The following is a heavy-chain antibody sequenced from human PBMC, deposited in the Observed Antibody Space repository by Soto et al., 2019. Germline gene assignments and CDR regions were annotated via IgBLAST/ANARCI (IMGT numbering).Heavy chain of an antibody. CDR3: ATDSSGYYYDSSYGY. V-gene: IGHV1-24*01. J-gene: IGHJ4*02. CDR2: FDPEDGET. D-gene: IGHD3-22*01. CDR1: GYTLTELP. Sequence: ASVKVSCKVSGYTLTELPMHWVRQAPGKGLEWMGGFDPEDGETIYAQKFQGRVTMTEDTSTDTAYMELSSLRSEDTAVYYCATDSSGYYYDSSYGYWGQGTLVTVSS.